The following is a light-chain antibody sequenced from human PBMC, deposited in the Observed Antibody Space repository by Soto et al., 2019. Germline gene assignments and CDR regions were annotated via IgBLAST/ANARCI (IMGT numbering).Light chain of an antibody. Sequence: QSVLTQPPSVSGAPGQRVTISCTGSSSNIGAGYEVHWYQQLPGTAPKLLIYGYIYRPSGVPDRFSGSKSGTSVSLAITGLQAEDEADYHCQSYGSSLSGVVFGGGTQLTVL. CDR3: QSYGSSLSGVV. CDR2: GYI. V-gene: IGLV1-40*01. CDR1: SSNIGAGYE. J-gene: IGLJ3*02.